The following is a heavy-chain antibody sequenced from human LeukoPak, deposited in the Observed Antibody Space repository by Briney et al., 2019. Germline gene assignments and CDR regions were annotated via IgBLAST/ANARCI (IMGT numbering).Heavy chain of an antibody. CDR1: RGSISSSSYY. CDR3: ARVLPRRITMVRGVTLGDYYYYYMDV. V-gene: IGHV4-61*01. D-gene: IGHD3-10*01. CDR2: IYYSGST. J-gene: IGHJ6*03. Sequence: SETLSLTCTVSRGSISSSSYYWSWIRQPPGKGLEWIGYIYYSGSTNYNPSLKSRVTISVDTSKNQFSLKLSSVTAADTAVYYCARVLPRRITMVRGVTLGDYYYYYMDVWGKGTTVTISS.